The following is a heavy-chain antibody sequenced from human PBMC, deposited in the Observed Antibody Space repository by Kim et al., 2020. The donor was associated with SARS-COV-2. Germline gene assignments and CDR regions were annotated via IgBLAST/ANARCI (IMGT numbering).Heavy chain of an antibody. Sequence: SVKVSCKASGGTFSSYAISWVRQAPGQGLEWMGGIIPIFGTANYAQKFQGRVTITADESTSTAYMELSSLRSEDTAVYYCARDSDPIPLYDSSGYYSGWRWFDPWGQGTLVTVSS. CDR1: GGTFSSYA. CDR3: ARDSDPIPLYDSSGYYSGWRWFDP. CDR2: IIPIFGTA. V-gene: IGHV1-69*13. J-gene: IGHJ5*02. D-gene: IGHD3-22*01.